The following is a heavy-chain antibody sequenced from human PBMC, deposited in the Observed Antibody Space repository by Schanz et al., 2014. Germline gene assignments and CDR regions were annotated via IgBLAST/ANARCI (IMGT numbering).Heavy chain of an antibody. CDR2: ISGYNGDT. CDR3: ARGIPYCSSTSCSGLDAYDV. D-gene: IGHD2-2*01. V-gene: IGHV1-18*01. J-gene: IGHJ3*01. CDR1: GYSFTDYA. Sequence: QVQLVQSGAEVKKPGSSVKVSCKASGYSFTDYAIHWVRQAPGQGLEWMGWISGYNGDTNYAPKFQVRVTMTTDTSTGITSLELRNLKSDDTAMYYCARGIPYCSSTSCSGLDAYDVWGQGTLVTVSS.